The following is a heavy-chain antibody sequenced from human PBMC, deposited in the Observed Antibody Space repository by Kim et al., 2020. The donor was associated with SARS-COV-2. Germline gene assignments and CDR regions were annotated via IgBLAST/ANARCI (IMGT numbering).Heavy chain of an antibody. V-gene: IGHV1-3*02. CDR1: GYIFTNYA. D-gene: IGHD6-19*01. CDR3: ARGQSRSAWIIDY. CDR2: YNADNGDT. Sequence: ASVKVSCKGSGYIFTNYAIHWIRQAPGQRLEWMGWYNADNGDTGYSQQFQGRVTITRDTSASTTYIEVSSLRSEDMAVYYCARGQSRSAWIIDYWGQGTLVTVSS. J-gene: IGHJ4*02.